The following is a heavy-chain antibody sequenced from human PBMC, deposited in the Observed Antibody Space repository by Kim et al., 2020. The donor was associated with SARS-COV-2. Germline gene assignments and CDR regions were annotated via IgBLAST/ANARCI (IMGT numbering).Heavy chain of an antibody. CDR3: AKVPTASSGWFVFCHQ. Sequence: GGSLRLSCAASGFTVNNFAMSWVRQAPGKGLEWVSSITGGGGRTSYADSVKGRFTISRDNSKNTLYLQMNSVRGEDTAVYYCAKVPTASSGWFVFCHQWRQGTLVTVSS. D-gene: IGHD6-19*01. CDR1: GFTVNNFA. V-gene: IGHV3-23*01. CDR2: ITGGGGRT. J-gene: IGHJ1*01.